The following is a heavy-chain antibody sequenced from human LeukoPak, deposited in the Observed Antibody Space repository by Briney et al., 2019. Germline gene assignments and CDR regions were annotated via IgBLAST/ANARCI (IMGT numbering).Heavy chain of an antibody. CDR3: ARDPDYDDYGATGAFDI. CDR1: GFTFSSYW. J-gene: IGHJ3*02. V-gene: IGHV3-74*01. Sequence: TGGSLRLSCAASGFTFSSYWMHWVRQAPGKGLVWVSRINSDGSSTSYADSVKGRFTISRDNAKNTLYLQMNSLRAEDTAVYYCARDPDYDDYGATGAFDIWGQGTMVTVSS. D-gene: IGHD4-17*01. CDR2: INSDGSST.